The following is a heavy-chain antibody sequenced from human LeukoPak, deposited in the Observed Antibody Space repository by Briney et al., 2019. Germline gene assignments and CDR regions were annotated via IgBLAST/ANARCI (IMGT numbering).Heavy chain of an antibody. V-gene: IGHV4-38-2*01. Sequence: SETLSLTCAVSGYSIRSGYYWGWIRQPPGKGLELSGSIYYSWSIYYNPCLKRRVTISVDMYKNQFSLKLSAVTAADTAVYYCARHKIVVVPAAIRVPYNWFDPWGQGTLVAVSS. CDR3: ARHKIVVVPAAIRVPYNWFDP. D-gene: IGHD2-2*02. J-gene: IGHJ5*02. CDR2: IYYSWSI. CDR1: GYSIRSGYY.